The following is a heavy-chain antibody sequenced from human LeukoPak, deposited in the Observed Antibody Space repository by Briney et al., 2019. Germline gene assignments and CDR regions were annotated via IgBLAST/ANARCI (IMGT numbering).Heavy chain of an antibody. CDR1: GYTFTGYY. Sequence: ASVKVSCKASGYTFTGYYMHWVRQAPGQGLEWMGCINPNSGGTNYAQKFQGRVTMTRDTSISTAYMELSRLRSDDTAVYYCARPHTAMVKGYYYYYMDVWGKGTTVTVSS. CDR3: ARPHTAMVKGYYYYYMDV. D-gene: IGHD5-18*01. J-gene: IGHJ6*03. V-gene: IGHV1-2*02. CDR2: INPNSGGT.